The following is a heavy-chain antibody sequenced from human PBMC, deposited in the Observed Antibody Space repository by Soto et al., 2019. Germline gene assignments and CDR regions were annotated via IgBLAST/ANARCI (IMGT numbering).Heavy chain of an antibody. CDR3: ASHGIVVVAASPRGWFDP. V-gene: IGHV4-39*01. CDR1: GGSISSSSYY. J-gene: IGHJ5*02. Sequence: SETLSLTCTVSGGSISSSSYYWGWIRQPPGKGLEWIGSIYYSGSTYYNPSLKSRVTISVDTSKNQFSLKLSSVTAADTAVYYCASHGIVVVAASPRGWFDPWGQGTLVTVSS. D-gene: IGHD2-15*01. CDR2: IYYSGST.